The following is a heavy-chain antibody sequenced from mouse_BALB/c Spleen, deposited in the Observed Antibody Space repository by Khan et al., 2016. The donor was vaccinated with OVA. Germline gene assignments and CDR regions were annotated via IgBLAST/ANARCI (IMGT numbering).Heavy chain of an antibody. Sequence: VQLQQPGAELVKPGASVKLSCTASGFNIKDTYMHWVKQRPEQGLEWIGRIDPANGNTKYDPKFQGKATITADTSSHTAYLQLSSLTSEDSAVYYCARDYFRYDYAMDYWGQGTSVTVSS. D-gene: IGHD2-14*01. CDR1: GFNIKDTY. CDR3: ARDYFRYDYAMDY. J-gene: IGHJ4*01. CDR2: IDPANGNT. V-gene: IGHV14-3*02.